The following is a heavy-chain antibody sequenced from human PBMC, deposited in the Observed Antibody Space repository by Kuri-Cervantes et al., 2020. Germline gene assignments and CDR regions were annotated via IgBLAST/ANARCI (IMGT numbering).Heavy chain of an antibody. Sequence: GESLKISCAASGFTFSSYWMSWVRQAPGKGLEWVANIKQDGSNKYYADSVKGRLTISRDNSKNTLYLHMNGLRAEDTGVYYCAKDSDTALVTWGQGTLVTVSS. D-gene: IGHD5-18*01. V-gene: IGHV3-7*01. J-gene: IGHJ5*02. CDR2: IKQDGSNK. CDR1: GFTFSSYW. CDR3: AKDSDTALVT.